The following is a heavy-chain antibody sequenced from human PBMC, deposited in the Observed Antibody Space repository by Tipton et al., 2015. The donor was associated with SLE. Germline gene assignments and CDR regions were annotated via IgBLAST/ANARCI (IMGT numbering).Heavy chain of an antibody. J-gene: IGHJ4*02. D-gene: IGHD6-13*01. Sequence: TLSLTCTVSGGSISSSSYYWSWIRQPPGKGLEWIGEINHSGSTNYNPSLKSRVTISVDTSKNQFSLKLSSVTAADTAVYYCAREGSSWYADYWGQGTLVTVSS. CDR1: GGSISSSSYY. CDR3: AREGSSWYADY. CDR2: INHSGST. V-gene: IGHV4-39*07.